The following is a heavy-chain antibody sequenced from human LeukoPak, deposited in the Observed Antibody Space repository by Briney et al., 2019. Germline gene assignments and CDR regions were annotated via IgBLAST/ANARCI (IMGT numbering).Heavy chain of an antibody. V-gene: IGHV3-7*01. Sequence: PGGSLRLSCVASGFPFSRYWMTWVRQAPGKGLEWVANIKQDGSEIFYVDSVKGRFTISRDNARNSLYLQMNSLRAEDTAVYYCARTPDGVDYWGQGTLVTVSS. CDR1: GFPFSRYW. J-gene: IGHJ4*02. CDR3: ARTPDGVDY. CDR2: IKQDGSEI. D-gene: IGHD3-10*01.